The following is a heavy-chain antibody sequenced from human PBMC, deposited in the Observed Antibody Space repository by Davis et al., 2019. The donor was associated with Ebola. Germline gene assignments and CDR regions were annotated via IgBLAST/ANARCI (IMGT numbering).Heavy chain of an antibody. J-gene: IGHJ5*02. CDR2: IYHTGDT. CDR1: GFTFSSYA. CDR3: ARVNFCIGGSCYSHDH. V-gene: IGHV4-34*01. D-gene: IGHD2-15*01. Sequence: MPGGSLRLSCAASGFTFSSYAMSWIRQPPGKGLEWIGEIYHTGDTNYNTSLKSRVTISVDTSKNQFSLRLNSVTAADTAVYYCARVNFCIGGSCYSHDHWGQGTLVTVSS.